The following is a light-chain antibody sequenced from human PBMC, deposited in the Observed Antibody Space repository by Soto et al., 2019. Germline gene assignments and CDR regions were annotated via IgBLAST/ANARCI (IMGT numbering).Light chain of an antibody. V-gene: IGLV2-14*01. Sequence: QSALTQPASVSGSPGQSITISCTGTSRDVGGYNYVSWYQQYPGKAPKLMIYGVTNRPSGVSNRFSGSKSGNTASLTVSALQAEDEADYYCSSYTDRNNLVFGTGTKVTVL. J-gene: IGLJ1*01. CDR1: SRDVGGYNY. CDR3: SSYTDRNNLV. CDR2: GVT.